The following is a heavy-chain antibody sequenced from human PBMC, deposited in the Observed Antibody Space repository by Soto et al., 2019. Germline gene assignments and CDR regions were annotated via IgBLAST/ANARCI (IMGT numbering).Heavy chain of an antibody. CDR2: ISYDGSNK. Sequence: GGSLRLSCAASGFTFSSYGMHWVRQAPGKGLEWVAVISYDGSNKYYADSVKGRFTISRDNSKNTLYLQMNSLRAEDTAVYYCAKDRGGRFDPWGQGTLVTVSS. V-gene: IGHV3-30*18. J-gene: IGHJ5*02. D-gene: IGHD2-15*01. CDR3: AKDRGGRFDP. CDR1: GFTFSSYG.